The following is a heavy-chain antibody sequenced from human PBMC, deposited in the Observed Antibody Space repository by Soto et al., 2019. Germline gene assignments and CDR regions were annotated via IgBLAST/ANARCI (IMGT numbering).Heavy chain of an antibody. Sequence: ASVKVSCKASGYTFTSYGISWVRQAPGQGLEWMGWISAYNGNTNYAQKLQGRVTMTTDTSTSTAYMELRSLRSDDTAVYYCAREVVVVEPMYYYHGMDVWGQGTTVTVSS. V-gene: IGHV1-18*01. J-gene: IGHJ6*02. CDR2: ISAYNGNT. CDR3: AREVVVVEPMYYYHGMDV. D-gene: IGHD2-15*01. CDR1: GYTFTSYG.